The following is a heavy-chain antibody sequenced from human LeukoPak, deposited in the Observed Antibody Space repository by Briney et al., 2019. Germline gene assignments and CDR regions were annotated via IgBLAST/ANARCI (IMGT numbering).Heavy chain of an antibody. V-gene: IGHV3-30-3*01. J-gene: IGHJ4*02. Sequence: GGSLTLSCAASGFTFSSYAMHWVRQAPGKGLDWVAVVSYDGSNKYYADSVKGRFTISRDNSKNTLYLQMNSLRTEDTAVYYCARGDYHDSSGYYSGDYWGQGTLVTVSS. CDR1: GFTFSSYA. D-gene: IGHD3-22*01. CDR3: ARGDYHDSSGYYSGDY. CDR2: VSYDGSNK.